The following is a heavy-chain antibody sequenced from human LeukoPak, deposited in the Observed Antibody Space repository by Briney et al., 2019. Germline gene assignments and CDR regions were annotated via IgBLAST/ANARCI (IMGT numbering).Heavy chain of an antibody. D-gene: IGHD3-22*01. CDR3: ARDLGDSSGYMDY. Sequence: SETLSLTCAVYGGSFNSYFWTWIRQPPGKGLEWIGEVNYSGTTKYSPSLKSRVTILVDTSKNQFSLKLSSVTAADTAVYYCARDLGDSSGYMDYWGQGTLVTVSS. V-gene: IGHV4-34*01. J-gene: IGHJ4*02. CDR2: VNYSGTT. CDR1: GGSFNSYF.